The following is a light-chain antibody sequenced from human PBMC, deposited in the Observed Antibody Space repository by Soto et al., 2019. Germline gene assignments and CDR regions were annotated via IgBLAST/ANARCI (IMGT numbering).Light chain of an antibody. V-gene: IGKV1-5*01. CDR3: QQYNSYLRA. J-gene: IGKJ1*01. Sequence: DIQMTQSPSTLSASVGDRVTITCRASQSISSWLAWYQQKPGKAPKLLIYDASSLESGVPSRFIGSGSGTEFTLTISSLQPDDFATYYCQQYNSYLRAFGQGTKVEIK. CDR2: DAS. CDR1: QSISSW.